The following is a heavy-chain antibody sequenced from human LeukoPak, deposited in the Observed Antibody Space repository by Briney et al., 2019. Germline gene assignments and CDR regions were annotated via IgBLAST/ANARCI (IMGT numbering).Heavy chain of an antibody. CDR1: GFTVSSNY. CDR3: ARDIYYYDSSGYYAPGGSDY. V-gene: IGHV3-11*04. CDR2: ISGGCSTI. J-gene: IGHJ4*02. D-gene: IGHD3-22*01. Sequence: GGSLRLSCAASGFTVSSNYMSWVRQAPGKGLAWVSYISGGCSTIYYADSVKGRFTISRDNAKNSLYLQMNSLRAEDTAVYYCARDIYYYDSSGYYAPGGSDYWGQGTLVTVSS.